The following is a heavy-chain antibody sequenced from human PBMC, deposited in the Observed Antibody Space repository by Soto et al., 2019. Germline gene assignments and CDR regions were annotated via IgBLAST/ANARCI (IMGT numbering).Heavy chain of an antibody. CDR3: ARDTIGGGAPYCFDY. CDR1: VYTFTDYY. V-gene: IGHV1-2*02. Sequence: QVQLVQSAADVKKPGASVRVSCKASVYTFTDYYLYWLRQAPGQGLEWMGGINPNTGGAIYAQKFQGRVTMTRETSGNTAYMVLTSLTSGDTAVYYCARDTIGGGAPYCFDYWGQGTLVTVSS. J-gene: IGHJ4*02. D-gene: IGHD3-16*01. CDR2: INPNTGGA.